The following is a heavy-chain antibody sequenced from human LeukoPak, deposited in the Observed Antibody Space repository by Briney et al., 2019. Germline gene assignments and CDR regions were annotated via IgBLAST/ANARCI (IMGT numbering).Heavy chain of an antibody. V-gene: IGHV3-21*01. J-gene: IGHJ4*02. D-gene: IGHD6-19*01. Sequence: GGSLRLSCAASGFTFSSYSMNWVRQAPGKGLEWVSSISSSSSYIYYADSVKGRFTISRDNAKNSLYLQMNSLRAEDTAVYYCARGHSSGWWNFDYWGQGTLVTVSS. CDR2: ISSSSSYI. CDR1: GFTFSSYS. CDR3: ARGHSSGWWNFDY.